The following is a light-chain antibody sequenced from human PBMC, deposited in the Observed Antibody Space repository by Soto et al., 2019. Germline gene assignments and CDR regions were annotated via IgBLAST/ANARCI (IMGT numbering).Light chain of an antibody. CDR2: DAS. J-gene: IGKJ2*01. Sequence: EIVLTQSPATLSLSPGERATLSCRASQSISSYLAWYQHKPGQAPRLLIYDASNRATGIPARFSGSGSGTDVTLTISSLEPEDFAVYYCQQRSNWPPMYTFGQGTKLEIK. CDR3: QQRSNWPPMYT. V-gene: IGKV3-11*01. CDR1: QSISSY.